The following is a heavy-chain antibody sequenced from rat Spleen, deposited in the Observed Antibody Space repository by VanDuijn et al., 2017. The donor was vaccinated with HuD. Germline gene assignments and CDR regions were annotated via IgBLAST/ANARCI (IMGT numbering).Heavy chain of an antibody. V-gene: IGHV5-29*01. J-gene: IGHJ2*01. Sequence: EVQLVETGGGLVQPGRSLKLSCAASGFTFNSYDMAWVRQAPTKGLEWVAYISYNGGSTYYRDSVKGRFTISRDNRKSTLYLQMDSLRSEDTATYYCARHRATPYYFDYWGQGVMVTVSS. D-gene: IGHD1-10*01. CDR2: ISYNGGST. CDR1: GFTFNSYD. CDR3: ARHRATPYYFDY.